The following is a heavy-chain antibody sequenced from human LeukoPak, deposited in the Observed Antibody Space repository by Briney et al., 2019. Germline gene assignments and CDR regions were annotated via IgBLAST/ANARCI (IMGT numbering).Heavy chain of an antibody. V-gene: IGHV1-69*01. D-gene: IGHD5-18*01. J-gene: IGHJ4*02. CDR3: ARRTTANTYYFDY. CDR2: IIPIFGTA. Sequence: SVKVSCKASGGTFSSYAISWVRQAPGQGLEWMGGIIPIFGTANYAQKFQGRVTITADESTSTAYMELSSLRSEDTTVYYCARRTTANTYYFDYWGQGTLVTVSS. CDR1: GGTFSSYA.